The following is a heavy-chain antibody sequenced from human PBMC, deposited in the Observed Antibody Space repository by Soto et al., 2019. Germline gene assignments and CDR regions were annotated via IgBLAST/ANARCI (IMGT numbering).Heavy chain of an antibody. CDR1: GGSINSHY. V-gene: IGHV4-4*07. J-gene: IGHJ6*02. CDR2: IYSTGTT. Sequence: KPSETLSLTCTVSGGSINSHYWTWIQQPAGKGLEWIGRIYSTGTTDYNPSLESRVTMSVDTSKNQFSLKLRSVTAADTAVYFCAREKDYYFNAMDVWGQGTTVTVSS. CDR3: AREKDYYFNAMDV.